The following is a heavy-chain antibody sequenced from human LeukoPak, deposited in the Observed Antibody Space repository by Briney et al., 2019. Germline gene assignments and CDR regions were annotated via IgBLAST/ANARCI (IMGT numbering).Heavy chain of an antibody. J-gene: IGHJ4*02. D-gene: IGHD4-11*01. CDR2: ISGSGGGT. Sequence: ASVKVSCKASGYTFTGYYIHWVRQAPGKGLEWVSAISGSGGGTYFADSVKGRFTISRDNSKNTLFLQMSSLRAEDTAVYYCAKPHFSDYVRQPLDYWGQGTLVTVSS. CDR1: GYTFTGYY. V-gene: IGHV3-23*01. CDR3: AKPHFSDYVRQPLDY.